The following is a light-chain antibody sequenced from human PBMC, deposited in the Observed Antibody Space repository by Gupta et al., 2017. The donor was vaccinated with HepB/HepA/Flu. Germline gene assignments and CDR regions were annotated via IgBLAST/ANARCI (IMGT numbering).Light chain of an antibody. Sequence: SYELTQPPSVSVSPGQTASITCSGDKLGDKYVCWYQQKPGQSPVLVIYEDTKRPSGIPERFSGSNSGNTATLTIRGTQAIDEADYYCQAWDSSTFVFGTGTKVTVL. V-gene: IGLV3-1*01. J-gene: IGLJ1*01. CDR3: QAWDSSTFV. CDR2: EDT. CDR1: KLGDKY.